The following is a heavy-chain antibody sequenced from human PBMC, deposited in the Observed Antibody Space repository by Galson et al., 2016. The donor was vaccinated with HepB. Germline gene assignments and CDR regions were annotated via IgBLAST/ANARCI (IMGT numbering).Heavy chain of an antibody. CDR1: GDSVSTNSAA. CDR3: VRVVVFRGVSTSTPYFYGMDV. Sequence: CAISGDSVSTNSAAWTWIRQSPSRGLEWLGRTYYYMSKWYNDYALSVKSRITINPDTSKNQVSLQLDSVTPEDTAMYYCVRVVVFRGVSTSTPYFYGMDVWGQGTTVTVSS. D-gene: IGHD2-15*01. CDR2: TYYYMSKWYN. V-gene: IGHV6-1*01. J-gene: IGHJ6*02.